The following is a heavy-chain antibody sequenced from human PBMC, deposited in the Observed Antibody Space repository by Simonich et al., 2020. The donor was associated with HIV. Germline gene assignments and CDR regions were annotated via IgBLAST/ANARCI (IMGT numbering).Heavy chain of an antibody. CDR3: ARGRRDYGSGKSFDY. Sequence: QVQLVESGGGVVQPGRSLRLSCAASGFTFSSYGMHWVRQARGKGLEWVAVIWYDGSNKYYADSVKGRFTISRDNSKNTLYLQMNSLRAEDTAVYYCARGRRDYGSGKSFDYWGQGTLVTVSS. V-gene: IGHV3-33*01. CDR1: GFTFSSYG. CDR2: IWYDGSNK. D-gene: IGHD3-10*01. J-gene: IGHJ4*02.